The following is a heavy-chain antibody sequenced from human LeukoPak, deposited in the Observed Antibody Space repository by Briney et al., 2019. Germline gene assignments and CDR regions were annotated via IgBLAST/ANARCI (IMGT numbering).Heavy chain of an antibody. D-gene: IGHD3-10*01. CDR3: ARGRLLWFGEFDAFDI. J-gene: IGHJ3*02. CDR1: GFAFNSYN. CDR2: ISTSSTTI. V-gene: IGHV3-48*02. Sequence: GGSLRLSCAASGFAFNSYNMNWVRQAPGKGLEWVSYISTSSTTIYYADSVKGRFTISRDNAKNSLYLQMTRLRDEDTDVYYCARGRLLWFGEFDAFDIWGQGTMVTVSS.